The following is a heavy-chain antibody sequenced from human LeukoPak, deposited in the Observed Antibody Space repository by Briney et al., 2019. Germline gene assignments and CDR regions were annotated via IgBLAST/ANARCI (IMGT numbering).Heavy chain of an antibody. D-gene: IGHD4-17*01. CDR1: GGSISTSNYY. CDR2: IFYSGST. J-gene: IGHJ6*03. CDR3: ARANAVTTYYYYMDV. V-gene: IGHV4-39*07. Sequence: SETLSLTCTVSGGSISTSNYYWGWIRQPPGKGLEWIGNIFYSGSTYYSPSLKSRVTISLDTSRNQFSLKLSSVTAADTAVYYCARANAVTTYYYYMDVWGKGTTVTVSS.